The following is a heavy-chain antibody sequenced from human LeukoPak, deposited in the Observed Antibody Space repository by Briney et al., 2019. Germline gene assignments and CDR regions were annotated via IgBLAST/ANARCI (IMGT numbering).Heavy chain of an antibody. CDR1: GFTFSSYS. CDR2: VSASGGST. D-gene: IGHD1-26*01. CDR3: AKAPRKWELLRGYQFDY. J-gene: IGHJ4*02. Sequence: PGGSLRLSCAASGFTFSSYSMNWVRQAPGKGLEWVSAVSASGGSTYYAESVKGRFTISRDNSKNTLYLQLNSLRAEDTAVYYCAKAPRKWELLRGYQFDYWGQGTLVTVSS. V-gene: IGHV3-23*01.